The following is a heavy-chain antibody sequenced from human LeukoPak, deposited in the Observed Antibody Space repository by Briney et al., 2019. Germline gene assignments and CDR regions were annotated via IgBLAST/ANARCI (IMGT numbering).Heavy chain of an antibody. Sequence: ASVKVSCKASGYTFTSYYMHWVRQAPGQGLEWMGIINPSGGSTSYAQKFQGRVTMTRDMSTSTDYMELSSLRSEDTAVYYCARDYSYGAMDVWGKGTTVTISS. CDR1: GYTFTSYY. J-gene: IGHJ6*03. CDR3: ARDYSYGAMDV. V-gene: IGHV1-46*01. CDR2: INPSGGST. D-gene: IGHD5-18*01.